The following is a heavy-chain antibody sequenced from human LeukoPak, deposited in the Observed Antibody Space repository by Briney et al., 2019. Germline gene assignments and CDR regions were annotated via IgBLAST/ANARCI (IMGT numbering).Heavy chain of an antibody. J-gene: IGHJ4*02. V-gene: IGHV3-11*01. CDR3: ARRGWSRQFDY. CDR1: GFTLSDYY. Sequence: GGSLRLSCAASGFTLSDYYMTWIRQTPGNGLEWLSSISNSGTTIYYADSVKGRFTISRDNAKNSLYLQMNSLRAEDTAVYYCARRGWSRQFDYWGQGTQVTVSS. CDR2: ISNSGTTI. D-gene: IGHD3-3*01.